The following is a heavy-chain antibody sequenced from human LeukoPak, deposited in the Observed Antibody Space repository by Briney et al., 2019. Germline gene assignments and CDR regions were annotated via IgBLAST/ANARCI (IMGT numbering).Heavy chain of an antibody. V-gene: IGHV4-61*02. D-gene: IGHD2-15*01. CDR1: GGSISSGSYY. J-gene: IGHJ5*02. CDR3: ARENCSGGTCYTVGGDWFDP. Sequence: SQTLSLTCTVSGGSISSGSYYWSWIRQPAGKGLEWIGRIYTSGSTNYNPSLKSRVTISVDTSKNQFSLKLSSVTAADTAVYYCARENCSGGTCYTVGGDWFDPWGQGTLVTVSS. CDR2: IYTSGST.